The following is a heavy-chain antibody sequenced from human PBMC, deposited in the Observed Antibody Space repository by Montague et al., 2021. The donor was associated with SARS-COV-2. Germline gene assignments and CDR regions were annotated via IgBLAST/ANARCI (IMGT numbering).Heavy chain of an antibody. V-gene: IGHV6-1*01. J-gene: IGHJ6*02. D-gene: IGHD1-1*01. CDR3: TSGREGNYNVMDV. CDR2: TYYRSKRYN. CDR1: GDSVSSNSAT. Sequence: CAISGDSVSSNSATWNWVRQSPSRGLEWLGRTYYRSKRYNDYAVSVRGRVTINPDTSKNQFSLQLNSVTPEDTAIYYCTSGREGNYNVMDVRGQGTTVTVSS.